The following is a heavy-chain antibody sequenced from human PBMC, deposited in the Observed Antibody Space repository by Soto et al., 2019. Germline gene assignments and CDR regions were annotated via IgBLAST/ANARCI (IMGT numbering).Heavy chain of an antibody. CDR1: GGSFSGYY. V-gene: IGHV4-34*01. D-gene: IGHD3-3*01. CDR2: INHSGST. CDR3: ARVRRYDFLTGFDY. Sequence: QVQLQQWGAGLLKPSETLSLTWAVYGGSFSGYYWSWIRQPPGKGLEWIGEINHSGSTNYNPSLKSRVTISVDTSKNQFSLKLSSVTAADTAVYYCARVRRYDFLTGFDYWGQGTLVTVSS. J-gene: IGHJ4*02.